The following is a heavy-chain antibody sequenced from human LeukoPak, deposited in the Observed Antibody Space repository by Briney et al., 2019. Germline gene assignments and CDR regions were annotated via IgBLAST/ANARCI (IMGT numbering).Heavy chain of an antibody. CDR1: GFTFSSYG. CDR3: ASDSSGWQH. J-gene: IGHJ4*02. V-gene: IGHV3-30*03. D-gene: IGHD6-19*01. Sequence: PGGSLRLSCAASGFTFSSYGMHWVRQAPGKGLEWVAVISYDGSNKYYADSVKGRFTISRDNSKNTLYLQMNSLRAEDTGVYYCASDSSGWQHWGQGTLVTVSS. CDR2: ISYDGSNK.